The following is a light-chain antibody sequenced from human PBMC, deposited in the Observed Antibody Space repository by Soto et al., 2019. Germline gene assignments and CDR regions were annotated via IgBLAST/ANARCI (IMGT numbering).Light chain of an antibody. V-gene: IGLV4-60*03. CDR3: EAWDSYSHV. CDR1: SGHSGYI. J-gene: IGLJ1*01. CDR2: LEGSGTY. Sequence: QSVLTQSSSASASLGSSVKLTCTLSSGHSGYIIAWHQQQPGKAPRYLMKLEGSGTYNKGSGVPDRFSGSSSGADRYLTISNLQSEDEADYYCEAWDSYSHVFGTGTKLTIL.